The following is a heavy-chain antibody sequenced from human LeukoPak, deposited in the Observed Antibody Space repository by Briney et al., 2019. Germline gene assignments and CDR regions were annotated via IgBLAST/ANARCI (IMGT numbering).Heavy chain of an antibody. CDR1: GYTFTSYD. CDR2: MNPNSGNT. D-gene: IGHD3-3*01. V-gene: IGHV1-8*01. CDR3: ARGGYYYDFWSGHLPDY. J-gene: IGHJ4*02. Sequence: ASVKVSCKASGYTFTSYDINWVRQATGQGLEWMGWMNPNSGNTGYAQKFQGRVTMTRNTSISTAYMELSSLRSEDTAVYYCARGGYYYDFWSGHLPDYWGQGTLVTAS.